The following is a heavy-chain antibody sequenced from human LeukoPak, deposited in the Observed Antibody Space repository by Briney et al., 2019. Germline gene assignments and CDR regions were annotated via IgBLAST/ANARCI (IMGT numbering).Heavy chain of an antibody. J-gene: IGHJ3*02. Sequence: SETLSLTRTVSGGSISSYYWSWIRQPAGKGLEWIGRIYTSGSTNYNPSLKSRVTMSVDTSKNQFSLKLNSVTAADTAVYYCATRVRPTSPGVFDIWGQGTLVTVSS. V-gene: IGHV4-4*07. CDR1: GGSISSYY. CDR2: IYTSGST. CDR3: ATRVRPTSPGVFDI. D-gene: IGHD1-26*01.